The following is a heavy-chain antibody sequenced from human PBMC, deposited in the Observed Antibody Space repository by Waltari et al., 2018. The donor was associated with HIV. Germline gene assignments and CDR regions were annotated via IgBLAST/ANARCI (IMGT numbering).Heavy chain of an antibody. CDR3: ARAQHRGWTFPHAFDI. V-gene: IGHV4-61*02. CDR2: IYTSGST. CDR1: GGSISSGSYY. D-gene: IGHD2-2*01. Sequence: QVQLQESGPGLVKPSQTLSLTCTVSGGSISSGSYYWSWIRQPAGKGLEWIGRIYTSGSTNYNPSLKSRVTISVDTSKNQFSLKLSSVTAADTAVYYCARAQHRGWTFPHAFDIWGQGTMVTVSS. J-gene: IGHJ3*02.